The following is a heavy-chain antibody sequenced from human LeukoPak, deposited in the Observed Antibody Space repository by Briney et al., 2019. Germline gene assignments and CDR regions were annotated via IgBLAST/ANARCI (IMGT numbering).Heavy chain of an antibody. CDR2: IKQDGSEK. CDR3: ASFVYFDWKNPIDY. Sequence: PGGSLRLSCAASGFTFSSYWMSWVRQAPGKGLEWVANIKQDGSEKYYVDSVKGRFTISRDNAKNSLYLQMNSLRAEDTAVYYCASFVYFDWKNPIDYWGQGTLVTVSS. J-gene: IGHJ4*02. D-gene: IGHD3-9*01. CDR1: GFTFSSYW. V-gene: IGHV3-7*01.